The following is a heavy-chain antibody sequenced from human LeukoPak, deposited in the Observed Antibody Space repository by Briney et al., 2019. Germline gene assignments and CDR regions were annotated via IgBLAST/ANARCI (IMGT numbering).Heavy chain of an antibody. D-gene: IGHD3-16*01. CDR2: IYYSGST. Sequence: SETLSLTCTVSGGSISSYYWSWIRQPPGKGLEWIGYIYYSGSTNYNPSLKSRVTISVDTSKNQFSLKLSSVTAADTAVYYCARDQGGTVDCWGQGTLVTVSS. J-gene: IGHJ4*02. CDR3: ARDQGGTVDC. V-gene: IGHV4-59*01. CDR1: GGSISSYY.